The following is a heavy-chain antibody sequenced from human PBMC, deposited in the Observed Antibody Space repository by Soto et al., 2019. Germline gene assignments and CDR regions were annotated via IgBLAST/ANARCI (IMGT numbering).Heavy chain of an antibody. J-gene: IGHJ6*03. Sequence: GASVKVTCKASGYTFTGYYMHWVRQAPGQGLEWMGWINPNSGGTNYAQKFQGWVTMTRDTSISTAYMELSRLRSDDTAVYYCARGKAVAGGYYYYYYYMDVWGKGTTVTVSS. V-gene: IGHV1-2*04. CDR2: INPNSGGT. CDR3: ARGKAVAGGYYYYYYYMDV. CDR1: GYTFTGYY. D-gene: IGHD6-19*01.